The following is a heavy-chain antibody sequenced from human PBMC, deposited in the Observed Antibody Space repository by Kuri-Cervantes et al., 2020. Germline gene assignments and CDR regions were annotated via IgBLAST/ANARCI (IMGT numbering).Heavy chain of an antibody. J-gene: IGHJ5*02. CDR2: IYYSGST. V-gene: IGHV4-31*03. Sequence: SETLSLTCTVSGGSISSGGYYWSWIRQHPGKGLEWIGYIYYSGSTYYNPSLKSRVTISVDTSKNQFSLKLSSVTAADTAVYYCATVQSIAEVSGWFDPWGQGTLVTVSS. D-gene: IGHD6-6*01. CDR3: ATVQSIAEVSGWFDP. CDR1: GGSISSGGYY.